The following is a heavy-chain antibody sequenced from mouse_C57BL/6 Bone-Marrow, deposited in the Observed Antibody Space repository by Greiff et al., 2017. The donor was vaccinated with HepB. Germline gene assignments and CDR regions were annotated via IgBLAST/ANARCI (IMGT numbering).Heavy chain of an antibody. D-gene: IGHD1-1*01. Sequence: VQLKQSGPELVKPGASVKISCKASGYSFTDYNMNWVKQSNGKSLEWIGVINPNYGTTSYNQKFKGKATLTVDQSSSTTYMQLNSLKSEDSAVYYCERRVVGDYYAMDYWGQGTSGTVAS. V-gene: IGHV1-39*01. CDR3: ERRVVGDYYAMDY. J-gene: IGHJ4*01. CDR2: INPNYGTT. CDR1: GYSFTDYN.